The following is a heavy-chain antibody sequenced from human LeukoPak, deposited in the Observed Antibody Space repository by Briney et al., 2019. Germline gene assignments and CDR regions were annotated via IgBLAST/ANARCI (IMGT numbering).Heavy chain of an antibody. CDR3: ARQGPLSGYDYAAFDH. D-gene: IGHD5-12*01. J-gene: IGHJ4*02. CDR2: IYYSGST. Sequence: PSETLSLTCTVSGDSTTSSSHYWGWVRQPPGKGLEWIGSIYYSGSTYYNPSLKSRVTISVDTSKNQFSLNLRSVTAADTAVYYCARQGPLSGYDYAAFDHWGQGTLVIVSS. CDR1: GDSTTSSSHY. V-gene: IGHV4-39*01.